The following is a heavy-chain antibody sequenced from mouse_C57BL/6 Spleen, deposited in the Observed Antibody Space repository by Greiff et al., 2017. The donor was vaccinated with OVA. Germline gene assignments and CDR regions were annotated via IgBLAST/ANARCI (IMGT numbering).Heavy chain of an antibody. CDR1: GYTFTSYW. Sequence: VKLQQPGAELVMPGASVKLSCKASGYTFTSYWMHWVKQRPGQGLEWIGEIAPSDSYTNYNQKFKGKSTLTVDKSSSTAYMQLSSLTSEDSAVYYCARLRGIYYDSFDYWGKGTTLTVSS. V-gene: IGHV1-69*01. CDR2: IAPSDSYT. D-gene: IGHD2-4*01. CDR3: ARLRGIYYDSFDY. J-gene: IGHJ2*01.